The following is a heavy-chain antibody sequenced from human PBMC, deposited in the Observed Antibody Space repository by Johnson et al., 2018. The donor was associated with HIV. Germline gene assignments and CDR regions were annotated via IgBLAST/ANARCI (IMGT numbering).Heavy chain of an antibody. CDR2: ISRSGSTI. V-gene: IGHV3-11*04. D-gene: IGHD2-15*01. CDR1: GFTFSDYY. J-gene: IGHJ3*02. Sequence: QVQLVESGGGLVKPGGSLRLSCAASGFTFSDYYMSWIRQAPGKGLEWVSNISRSGSTIYHADSVKGRLIISRDNAKNSLYLQMSSLRAEDTAVYYCAIEGPYWAFDIWGHGTMVTVSS. CDR3: AIEGPYWAFDI.